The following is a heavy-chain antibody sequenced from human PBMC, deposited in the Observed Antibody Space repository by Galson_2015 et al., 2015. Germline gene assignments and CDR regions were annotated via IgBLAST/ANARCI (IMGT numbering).Heavy chain of an antibody. CDR2: INPSGGST. J-gene: IGHJ4*02. CDR1: GYTFTSYY. CDR3: ARDSLIVGAHFDY. Sequence: SVKVSCKASGYTFTSYYMHWVRQAPGQGLEWMGIINPSGGSTSYAQKFQGRVTMTRDTSTSTVYMELSSLRSEGTAVYYCARDSLIVGAHFDYWGQGTLVTVSS. D-gene: IGHD1-26*01. V-gene: IGHV1-46*01.